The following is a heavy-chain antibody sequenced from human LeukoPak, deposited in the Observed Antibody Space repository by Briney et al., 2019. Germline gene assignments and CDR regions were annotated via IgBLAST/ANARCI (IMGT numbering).Heavy chain of an antibody. CDR3: ARMNCSRTSCHDSTRALFDY. CDR1: GFTFSNYA. D-gene: IGHD2-2*01. Sequence: GGSLRLSCAASGFTFSNYAMHWVRQAPGKGLEWVAVMSYEGSNKYCVDAVKGGFTISGDNAKVTLYMQMNSLRAEDTAVYYCARMNCSRTSCHDSTRALFDYWGQGTLVTVSS. J-gene: IGHJ4*02. V-gene: IGHV3-30*04. CDR2: MSYEGSNK.